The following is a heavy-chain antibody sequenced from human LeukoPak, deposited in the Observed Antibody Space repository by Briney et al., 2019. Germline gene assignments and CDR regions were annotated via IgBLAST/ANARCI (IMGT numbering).Heavy chain of an antibody. Sequence: SETLSLTCAVHGGSFSAYRWSWIRQSPGKGLEWIGEINHSGSTNHNPSLESRVTISLDTSKNQFSLKLSSVTAADTAVYYCARDLVTRLLPDYWGQGTLVTVSS. CDR3: ARDLVTRLLPDY. D-gene: IGHD2-21*02. V-gene: IGHV4-34*01. J-gene: IGHJ4*02. CDR1: GGSFSAYR. CDR2: INHSGST.